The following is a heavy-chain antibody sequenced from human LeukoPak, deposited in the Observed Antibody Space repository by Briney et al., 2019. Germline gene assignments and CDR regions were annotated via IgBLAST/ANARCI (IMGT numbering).Heavy chain of an antibody. CDR2: IYYSGST. Sequence: SETLSLTCTVSGGSISSSNYSWGWIRQPPGKGLEWIGSIYYSGSTYYNPSLKSRVTISVDTSKKQFYLKLSSVTAADTAVYYCARRQSGSYLDFDYWGQGTLVTVSS. CDR1: GGSISSSNYS. CDR3: ARRQSGSYLDFDY. J-gene: IGHJ4*02. V-gene: IGHV4-39*07. D-gene: IGHD1-26*01.